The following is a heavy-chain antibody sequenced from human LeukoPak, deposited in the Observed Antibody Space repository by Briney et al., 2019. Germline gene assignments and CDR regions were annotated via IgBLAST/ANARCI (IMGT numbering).Heavy chain of an antibody. D-gene: IGHD4-17*01. CDR1: GGSISSGGYY. V-gene: IGHV4-31*03. CDR2: IYYSGST. CDR3: ARGGIADYGDPKGYSDY. J-gene: IGHJ4*02. Sequence: SETLSLTCTVSGGSISSGGYYWSWIRQHPGKGLEWIGYIYYSGSTYYNPSLKSRVTISVDTSKNQFSLKLSSVTAADTAVYYCARGGIADYGDPKGYSDYWGQGTLVTVSS.